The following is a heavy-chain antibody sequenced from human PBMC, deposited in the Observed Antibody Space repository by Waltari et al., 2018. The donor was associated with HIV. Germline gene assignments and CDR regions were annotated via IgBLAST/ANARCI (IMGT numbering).Heavy chain of an antibody. V-gene: IGHV4-59*01. J-gene: IGHJ4*02. CDR2: IYYTGST. Sequence: QVQLQESGPGLVKPSETLSLICTVSGGSISNYYWGWIRQPPGKGLEWIGYIYYTGSTDYNPSLKSRVTISVDTSKNQFSLKLTSVTAAYTAQYYCARYSSAWTGFDYWGQGTLVTVSS. CDR3: ARYSSAWTGFDY. D-gene: IGHD6-19*01. CDR1: GGSISNYY.